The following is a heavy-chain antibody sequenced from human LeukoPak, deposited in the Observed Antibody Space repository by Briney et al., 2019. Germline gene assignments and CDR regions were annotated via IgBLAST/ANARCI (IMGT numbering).Heavy chain of an antibody. Sequence: PGGSLRLSCAASGFTVSSNYMSWVRQAPGKGLEWVSVIYSGGGTYYADSVKGRFTISRDNSKNTLYLQMNSLRAEDTAVYYCATISSGWQYYYYYGMDVWGQGTTVTVSS. D-gene: IGHD6-19*01. V-gene: IGHV3-53*01. CDR1: GFTVSSNY. J-gene: IGHJ6*02. CDR3: ATISSGWQYYYYYGMDV. CDR2: IYSGGGT.